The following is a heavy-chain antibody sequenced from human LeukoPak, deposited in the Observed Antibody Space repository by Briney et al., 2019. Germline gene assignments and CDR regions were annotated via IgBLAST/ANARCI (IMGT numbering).Heavy chain of an antibody. J-gene: IGHJ3*02. D-gene: IGHD6-13*01. V-gene: IGHV1-46*01. CDR2: INPSGGST. CDR1: GYTFTSYY. CDR3: ARDGRGVAAAPGAFDI. Sequence: ASVKVSCKASGYTFTSYYMHWVRQAPGQGLEWMGIINPSGGSTSYARKFQGRVTMTRDTSTSTVYMELSSLRSEDTAVYYCARDGRGVAAAPGAFDIWGQGTMVTVSS.